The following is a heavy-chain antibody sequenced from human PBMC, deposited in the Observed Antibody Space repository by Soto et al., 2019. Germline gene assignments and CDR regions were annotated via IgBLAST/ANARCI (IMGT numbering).Heavy chain of an antibody. J-gene: IGHJ6*02. V-gene: IGHV1-24*01. CDR2: FDPEDGEK. Sequence: ASVKVSCKVSGYTLTELSMHWVRQAPGKGLEWKGGFDPEDGEKIYAQKYKGRVTKTEDTSTDTAYMELSSLRSEDTAVYYCAAGIGTTVVTPVEDYYYGMDVWGQGTTVTVSS. CDR1: GYTLTELS. D-gene: IGHD4-17*01. CDR3: AAGIGTTVVTPVEDYYYGMDV.